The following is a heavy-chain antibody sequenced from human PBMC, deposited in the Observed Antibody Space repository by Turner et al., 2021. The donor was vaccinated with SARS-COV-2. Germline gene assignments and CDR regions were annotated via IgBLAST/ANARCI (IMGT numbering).Heavy chain of an antibody. V-gene: IGHV4-59*08. Sequence: QVQLQESAPGLVKPSETLSLTCTVSGGSISSYYWSWIRQPPGKELGWIGYIYYSGSTNYNPSLRSRVTISVDTSKNQFALRLSSVTAADTAVYYCAILNVDTPYYGMDVWGQGTTVTVSS. CDR3: AILNVDTPYYGMDV. CDR2: IYYSGST. CDR1: GGSISSYY. D-gene: IGHD5-18*01. J-gene: IGHJ6*02.